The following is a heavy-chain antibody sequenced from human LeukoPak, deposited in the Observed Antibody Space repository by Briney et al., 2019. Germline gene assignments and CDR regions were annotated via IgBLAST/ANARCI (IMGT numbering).Heavy chain of an antibody. CDR2: IWYDGSNK. J-gene: IGHJ6*03. CDR3: AKAPRAFHYYMDV. D-gene: IGHD2/OR15-2a*01. V-gene: IGHV3-33*06. CDR1: GFTFSSYG. Sequence: GRSLRLSCAASGFTFSSYGMHWVRQAPGKGLEWVAVIWYDGSNKYYADSVMGRFTISRDNSKNTLYLQMNSLRAEDTAVYYCAKAPRAFHYYMDVWGKGTTVTVSS.